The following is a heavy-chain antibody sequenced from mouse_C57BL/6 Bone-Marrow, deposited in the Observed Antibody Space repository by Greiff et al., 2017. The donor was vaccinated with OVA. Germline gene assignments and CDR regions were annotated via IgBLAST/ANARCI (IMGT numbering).Heavy chain of an antibody. Sequence: VQLQQSGPELVKPGASVKISCKASGYAFSSSWMNWVKQRPGKGLEWIGRIYPGDGDTNYNGKFKGKATLTADKSSSTAYMQLSSLTSEDSAVYFCAGPCPWGFAYWGQGTLVTVSA. CDR3: AGPCPWGFAY. CDR1: GYAFSSSW. D-gene: IGHD4-1*01. J-gene: IGHJ3*01. CDR2: IYPGDGDT. V-gene: IGHV1-82*01.